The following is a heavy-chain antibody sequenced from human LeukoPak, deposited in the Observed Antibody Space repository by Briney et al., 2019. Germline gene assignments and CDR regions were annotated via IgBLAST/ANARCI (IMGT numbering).Heavy chain of an antibody. CDR2: INPNSGDT. CDR1: GYSFTGYY. D-gene: IGHD3-9*01. V-gene: IGHV1-2*02. Sequence: ASVKVSCKASGYSFTGYYIHWVRQAPGQGLECMGWINPNSGDTKYAQKFQGRVTMTRDTSISTAYMELSRLRSDDTAIYYCARVSSFDWLYYFDYWGQGTLVTVSS. CDR3: ARVSSFDWLYYFDY. J-gene: IGHJ4*02.